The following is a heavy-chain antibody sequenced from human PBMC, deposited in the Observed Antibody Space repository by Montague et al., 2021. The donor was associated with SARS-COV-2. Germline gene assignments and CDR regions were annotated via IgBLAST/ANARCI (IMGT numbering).Heavy chain of an antibody. CDR3: ARDLGSHYGMDV. CDR2: ISYDGSNK. Sequence: SLRLSCEASGFTFSSYGMHWVRQAPGKGLEWVAVISYDGSNKYYADSVKGRFTISRDNSKNTLYLQMNSLRAEDTAVYYCARDLGSHYGMDVWGQGTTVTVSS. J-gene: IGHJ6*02. CDR1: GFTFSSYG. V-gene: IGHV3-30*19.